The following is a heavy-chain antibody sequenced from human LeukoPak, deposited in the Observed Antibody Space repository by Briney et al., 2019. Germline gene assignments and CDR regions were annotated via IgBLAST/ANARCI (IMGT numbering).Heavy chain of an antibody. J-gene: IGHJ4*02. CDR1: GFTFSSYW. D-gene: IGHD6-13*01. CDR3: ARDRRTIAAAGCTTDY. CDR2: IKQDGSEK. Sequence: PGGSLRLSCAASGFTFSSYWMSWVRQAPGKGLEWVANIKQDGSEKYYVDSVKGRFTISRDNAKNSLYLQMNSLRAEDTAVYYCARDRRTIAAAGCTTDYWGQGTLVTVSS. V-gene: IGHV3-7*01.